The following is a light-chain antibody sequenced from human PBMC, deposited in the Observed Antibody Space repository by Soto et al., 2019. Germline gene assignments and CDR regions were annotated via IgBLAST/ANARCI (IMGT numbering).Light chain of an antibody. J-gene: IGKJ1*01. CDR1: QSLVYSDGNTY. CDR2: KVS. CDR3: MQGTHWPPVT. Sequence: DVVMTQSPLSLPVTLGQPASISCRSSQSLVYSDGNTYLSWFQLRPGQSPRRLIYKVSNRDSGVPDRFSGSGSGTDFTLKISRVEADDVGVYYCMQGTHWPPVTFGQGTKVDIK. V-gene: IGKV2-30*01.